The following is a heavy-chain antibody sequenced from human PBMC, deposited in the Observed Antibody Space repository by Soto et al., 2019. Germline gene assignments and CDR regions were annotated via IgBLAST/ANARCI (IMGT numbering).Heavy chain of an antibody. CDR1: GYSFTSYW. CDR2: IYPGDSDT. CDR3: ARPGRHIAVATYYFDY. V-gene: IGHV5-51*01. J-gene: IGHJ4*02. D-gene: IGHD6-19*01. Sequence: GESLKISCKGSGYSFTSYWIGWVRQMPGKGLEWMGIIYPGDSDTRYSPSFQGQVTISADKSISTAYLQWSSLKASDTAMYYCARPGRHIAVATYYFDYWGQGTLVTVSS.